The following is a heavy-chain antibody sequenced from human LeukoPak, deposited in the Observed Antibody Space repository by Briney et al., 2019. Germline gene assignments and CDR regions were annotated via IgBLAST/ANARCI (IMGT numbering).Heavy chain of an antibody. CDR3: AKSKYGSGWYGEAYYFDY. J-gene: IGHJ4*02. CDR1: GFTFSNYV. Sequence: GGSLRLSCAASGFTFSNYVMNWVRQAPGKGLEWVSAISYSGGNTYYADSVKGRFTISRDNSKNTLYLQMNSLRAEDSAVYYCAKSKYGSGWYGEAYYFDYWGQGTLVTVSS. CDR2: ISYSGGNT. V-gene: IGHV3-23*01. D-gene: IGHD6-19*01.